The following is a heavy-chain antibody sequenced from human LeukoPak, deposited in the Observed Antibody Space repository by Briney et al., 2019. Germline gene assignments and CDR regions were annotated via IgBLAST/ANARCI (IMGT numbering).Heavy chain of an antibody. J-gene: IGHJ4*02. CDR2: INHSGST. CDR1: GGSFSGYY. D-gene: IGHD6-19*01. V-gene: IGHV4-34*01. CDR3: ARGPGYSSGWYNY. Sequence: SETLSLTCAVYGGSFSGYYWSWIRQPPGKGLEWIGEINHSGSTNYNPSLKSRVTISVDTSKNQFSLKLSSVTAADTAVYYCARGPGYSSGWYNYWGQGTLVTVSS.